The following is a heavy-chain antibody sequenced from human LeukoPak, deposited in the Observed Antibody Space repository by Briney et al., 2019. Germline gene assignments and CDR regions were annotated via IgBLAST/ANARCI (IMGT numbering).Heavy chain of an antibody. CDR3: AKGGRARGLGEIDY. D-gene: IGHD3-10*01. J-gene: IGHJ4*02. CDR1: GFTFYDYA. Sequence: GGSLRLSCAASGFTFYDYAIHWVRQAPGKGLEWVSFISGDGDSTDYADSVKGRFTISRDNSKNSLYLQMNSLRTEDTALYYCAKGGRARGLGEIDYWGQGALVTVSS. V-gene: IGHV3-43*02. CDR2: ISGDGDST.